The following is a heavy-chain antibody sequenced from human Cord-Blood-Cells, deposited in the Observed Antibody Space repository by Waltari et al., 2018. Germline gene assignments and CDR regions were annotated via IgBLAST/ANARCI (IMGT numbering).Heavy chain of an antibody. CDR2: IIRIFGRA. V-gene: IGHV1-69*01. J-gene: IGHJ4*02. CDR3: ARGIHEAIAVAGDY. CDR1: GGTFSSYA. Sequence: QVQLVQSGAEVKKPGSSVKVSCKASGGTFSSYAISWVRQARGQGLEGVGGIIRIFGRATYAQKCQGRVTITAHESTSTAYMGLGSLRSEDTAVYYWARGIHEAIAVAGDYWGQGTLVTVSS. D-gene: IGHD6-19*01.